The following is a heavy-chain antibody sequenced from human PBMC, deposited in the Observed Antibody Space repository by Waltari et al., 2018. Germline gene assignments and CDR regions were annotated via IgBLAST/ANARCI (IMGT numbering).Heavy chain of an antibody. CDR3: AREVVPAATIVVNWFDP. CDR2: ITTNSGNP. V-gene: IGHV7-4-1*02. Sequence: QVELVQSGPELKKPGASVKVSCRASGYSFTSYAINWVRQAPGRGFELMGGITTNSGNPTYVQGFTGRFVFSLDTSGSTAFLQINSLEAEDTAVYYCAREVVPAATIVVNWFDPWGQGTLVTVSS. D-gene: IGHD2-2*01. J-gene: IGHJ5*02. CDR1: GYSFTSYA.